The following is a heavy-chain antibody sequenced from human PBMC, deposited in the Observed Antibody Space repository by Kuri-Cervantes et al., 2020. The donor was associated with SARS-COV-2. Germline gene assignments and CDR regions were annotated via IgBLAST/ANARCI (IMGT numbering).Heavy chain of an antibody. J-gene: IGHJ4*02. V-gene: IGHV1-58*02. D-gene: IGHD2-21*02. Sequence: SVKVSCKASGFTFTSSAMRWVRQARGQRLEWIGWIVVGSGNTNYAQKFQERVTITRDMSTSTAYMELRSLRSDDTAVYYCARDLVTPHFDYWGQGTLVTVSS. CDR3: ARDLVTPHFDY. CDR2: IVVGSGNT. CDR1: GFTFTSSA.